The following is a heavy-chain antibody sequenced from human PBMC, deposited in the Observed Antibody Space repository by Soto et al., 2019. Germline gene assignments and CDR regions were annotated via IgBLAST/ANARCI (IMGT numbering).Heavy chain of an antibody. CDR3: ARVPPYNIVVVPAATQNWFDP. V-gene: IGHV4-34*01. D-gene: IGHD2-2*01. CDR2: INHSGST. CDR1: GGSFSGYY. J-gene: IGHJ5*02. Sequence: QVQLQQWGAGLLKPSETLSLTCAVYGGSFSGYYWSWIRQPPGKGLEWIGEINHSGSTNYNPSLKSRVTISVDTSKNQFSLKRSSVTAADTAVYYCARVPPYNIVVVPAATQNWFDPWGQGTLVTVSS.